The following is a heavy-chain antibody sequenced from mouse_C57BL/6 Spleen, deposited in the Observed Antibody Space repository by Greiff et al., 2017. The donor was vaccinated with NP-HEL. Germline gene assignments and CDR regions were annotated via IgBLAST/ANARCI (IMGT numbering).Heavy chain of an antibody. CDR1: GFTFSDYG. J-gene: IGHJ2*01. Sequence: EVKLEESGGGLVKPGGSLKLSCAASGFTFSDYGMHWVRQAPEKGLEWVAYISRGSSTIYYADTVKGRFTISRDNAKNTLFLQMTSLRSEDTAMYYCGSSFAYWGQGTTLTVSS. CDR3: GSSFAY. V-gene: IGHV5-17*01. D-gene: IGHD1-1*01. CDR2: ISRGSSTI.